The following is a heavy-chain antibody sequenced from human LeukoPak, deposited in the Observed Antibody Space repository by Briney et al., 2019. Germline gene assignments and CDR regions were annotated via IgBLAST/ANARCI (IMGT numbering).Heavy chain of an antibody. J-gene: IGHJ4*02. CDR3: AGAHGGKFS. CDR2: TYYRSKWYN. Sequence: SQTLSLTCALSGDSVSSNSAAWTWIRQSPSRGLEWLGRTYYRSKWYNDYAVSLKSRITINPDTSKNQFSLQLNSVTPEDTAVYYCAGAHGGKFSWGQGTLVTVSS. D-gene: IGHD1-26*01. V-gene: IGHV6-1*01. CDR1: GDSVSSNSAA.